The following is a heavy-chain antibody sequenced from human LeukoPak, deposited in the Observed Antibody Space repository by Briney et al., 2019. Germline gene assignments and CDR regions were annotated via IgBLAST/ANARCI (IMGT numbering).Heavy chain of an antibody. J-gene: IGHJ6*03. CDR2: ISTVSTYT. D-gene: IGHD6-25*01. CDR3: ARDGSGFYYYYYMDV. V-gene: IGHV3-21*01. Sequence: GGSLRLSCAASGFTFTDYSMTWVRQAPGKGLEWVASISTVSTYTFYSDLVKGRFIISRDNAKNTLYLQMSSLSAEDTAVYFCARDGSGFYYYYYMDVWGRGTTVTVSS. CDR1: GFTFTDYS.